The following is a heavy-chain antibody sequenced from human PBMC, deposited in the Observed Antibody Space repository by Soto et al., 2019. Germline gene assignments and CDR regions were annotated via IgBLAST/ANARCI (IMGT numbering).Heavy chain of an antibody. J-gene: IGHJ5*02. D-gene: IGHD3-3*01. CDR1: GFAFSSYA. CDR3: AISGLNDFRSGYPLANWFDP. V-gene: IGHV3-23*01. Sequence: GGSLRLSCAASGFAFSSYAMSWVRQAPWKGLEWVSAISGSGGSTYYADSVKGRFTISRDNSKNTLYLQMNSLRAEDTAVYYCAISGLNDFRSGYPLANWFDPWGQGTLVTVSS. CDR2: ISGSGGST.